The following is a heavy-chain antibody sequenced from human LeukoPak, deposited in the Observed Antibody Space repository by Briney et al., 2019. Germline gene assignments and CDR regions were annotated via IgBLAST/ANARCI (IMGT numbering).Heavy chain of an antibody. CDR1: GGTFSSYA. V-gene: IGHV1-69*05. J-gene: IGHJ4*02. CDR2: IIPIFGTA. Sequence: ASVKVSCKASGGTFSSYAISWVRQAPGQGLEWMGRIIPIFGTANYAQKLQGRATITTDESTSTAYMELSSLRSEDAAVYYCAREGGYYDSSGYYLRWGQGTLVTVSS. CDR3: AREGGYYDSSGYYLR. D-gene: IGHD3-22*01.